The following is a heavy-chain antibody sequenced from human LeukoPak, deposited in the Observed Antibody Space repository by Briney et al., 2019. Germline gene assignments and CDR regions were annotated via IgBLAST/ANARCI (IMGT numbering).Heavy chain of an antibody. CDR3: ARGQPRYCSSTSCYTDLDY. CDR1: GFTFSSYS. CDR2: ISSSSSTK. Sequence: GGSLRLSCAASGFTFSSYSMNWVRQAPGKGLEWVSYISSSSSTKYYADSVKGRFTNSRDNAKNPLYLQMNSLRAEDTAVYYCARGQPRYCSSTSCYTDLDYWGQGTLVTVSS. V-gene: IGHV3-48*01. D-gene: IGHD2-2*02. J-gene: IGHJ4*02.